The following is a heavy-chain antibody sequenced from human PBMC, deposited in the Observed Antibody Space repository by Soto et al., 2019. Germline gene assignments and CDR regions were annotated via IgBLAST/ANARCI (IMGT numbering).Heavy chain of an antibody. D-gene: IGHD4-17*01. V-gene: IGHV3-23*01. CDR3: AKDTDYEAYFYYYMDV. CDR1: GFTFSSYA. CDR2: ISGSGGST. J-gene: IGHJ6*03. Sequence: PGGSLRLSCAASGFTFSSYAMSWVRQAPGKGLEWVSAISGSGGSTYYADSVKGRFTISRDNSKNTLYLQMNSLRAEDTAVYYCAKDTDYEAYFYYYMDVWGKGTTVTVSS.